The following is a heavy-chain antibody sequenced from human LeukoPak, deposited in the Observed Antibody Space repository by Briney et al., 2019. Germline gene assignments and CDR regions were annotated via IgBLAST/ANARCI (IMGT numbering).Heavy chain of an antibody. D-gene: IGHD3-22*01. CDR1: GFTFSSYW. CDR2: ISGSGGST. CDR3: AKAYDSSGYYPPDY. V-gene: IGHV3-23*01. Sequence: GGSLRLSCAASGFTFSSYWMSWVRQAPGKGLEWVSAISGSGGSTYYADSVKGRFTISRDNSKNTLYLQMNSLRAEDTAVYYCAKAYDSSGYYPPDYWGQGTLVTVSS. J-gene: IGHJ4*02.